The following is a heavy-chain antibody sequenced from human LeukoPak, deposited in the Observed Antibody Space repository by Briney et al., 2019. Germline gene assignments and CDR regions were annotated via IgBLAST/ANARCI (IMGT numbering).Heavy chain of an antibody. CDR1: GFTVSSNY. Sequence: KTGGSLRLSCAASGFTVSSNYMSWVRQAPGKGLEWVSAISGSGGSTYYADSVRGRFTISRDNSKNTLYLQMNSLRAEDTAVYYCAKDSLRQFRQEYYYDSSGYYYSGAFDIWGQGTMVTVSS. D-gene: IGHD3-22*01. CDR3: AKDSLRQFRQEYYYDSSGYYYSGAFDI. CDR2: ISGSGGST. J-gene: IGHJ3*02. V-gene: IGHV3-23*01.